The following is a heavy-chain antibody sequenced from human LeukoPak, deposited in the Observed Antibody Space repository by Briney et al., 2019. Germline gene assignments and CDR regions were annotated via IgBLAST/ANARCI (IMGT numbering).Heavy chain of an antibody. D-gene: IGHD6-19*01. J-gene: IGHJ4*02. CDR3: PRQSYASGWNPFDY. V-gene: IGHV3-23*01. CDR1: GFTFSNYA. CDR2: ISGGGITT. Sequence: QPGGSLRLSCAASGFTFSNYAMSWVRQAPGKGLEWVSTISGGGITTYYADSAKGRFTISRDNSKNTMFLQMNSLRADDTAVYYCPRQSYASGWNPFDYWGQGILVTVSS.